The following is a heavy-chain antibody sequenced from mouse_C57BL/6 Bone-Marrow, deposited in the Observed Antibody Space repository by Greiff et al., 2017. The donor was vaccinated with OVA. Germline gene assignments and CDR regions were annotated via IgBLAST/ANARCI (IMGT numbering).Heavy chain of an antibody. CDR3: ARRRWLLPFAY. CDR1: GYTFTSYW. V-gene: IGHV1-69*01. CDR2: IDPSDSYT. J-gene: IGHJ3*01. Sequence: QVQLQQPGAELVMPGASVKLFCKASGYTFTSYWMHWVKQRPGQGLEWIGEIDPSDSYTNYNQKFKGKSTLTVDKSSSTAYMQLSSLTSEDSAVYYCARRRWLLPFAYWGQGTLVTVSA. D-gene: IGHD2-3*01.